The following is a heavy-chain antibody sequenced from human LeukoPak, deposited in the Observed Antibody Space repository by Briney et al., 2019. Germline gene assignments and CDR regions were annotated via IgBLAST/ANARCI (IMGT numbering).Heavy chain of an antibody. D-gene: IGHD2-21*01. Sequence: PGGSLRLSCAASGFTFSTYAMSWVRQAPGKGLEWVSGIRGSGDSTYYADSVKGRFTISRDNSKNTLYLQMNSLRAEDTAVYYCARLGAIPYFDYWGQGTLVTVSS. CDR3: ARLGAIPYFDY. CDR2: IRGSGDST. CDR1: GFTFSTYA. V-gene: IGHV3-23*01. J-gene: IGHJ4*02.